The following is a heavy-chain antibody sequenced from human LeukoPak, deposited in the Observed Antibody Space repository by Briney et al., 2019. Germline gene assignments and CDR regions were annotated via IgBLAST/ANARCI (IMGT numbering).Heavy chain of an antibody. J-gene: IGHJ4*02. D-gene: IGHD2-2*01. CDR2: ISSSSSYI. V-gene: IGHV3-21*01. Sequence: GGSLRLSCAASGFTFSSYGMNWVRQAPGKGLEWVSSISSSSSYIYYADSVKGRFTISRDNAKNSLYLQMNSLRAEDTAVYYCARDLGTDDIVVETDYWGQGTLVTASS. CDR3: ARDLGTDDIVVETDY. CDR1: GFTFSSYG.